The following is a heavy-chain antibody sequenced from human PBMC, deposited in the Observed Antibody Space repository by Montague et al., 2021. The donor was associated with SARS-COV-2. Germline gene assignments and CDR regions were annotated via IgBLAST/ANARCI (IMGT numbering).Heavy chain of an antibody. CDR1: GGSINSGSYY. CDR2: ISTSGNT. CDR3: ARDTRPNFAYYDILAGDYYYYGIDV. D-gene: IGHD3-9*01. J-gene: IGHJ6*02. Sequence: TLSLTCTVSGGSINSGSYYWGWIRPAAGKGLEWIGRISTSGNTKYTTSLKSRVTISVDTSQNQFSLKMYSVTAADTAVYYCARDTRPNFAYYDILAGDYYYYGIDVWGQGTTVTVSS. V-gene: IGHV4-61*02.